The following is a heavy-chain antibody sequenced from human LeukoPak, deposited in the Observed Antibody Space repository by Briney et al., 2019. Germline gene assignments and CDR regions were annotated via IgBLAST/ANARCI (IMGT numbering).Heavy chain of an antibody. Sequence: PSETLSLTCTVSGGSITTNDYYWGWIRQTPGKGLEGIGSVYHSGSTNCNPSLKSRVTISVDTSKNQFSLKLTSVTAADTTVYYCARQRGSPYSGSYYYFDYWGQGTLVTVSS. V-gene: IGHV4-39*01. CDR1: GGSITTNDYY. D-gene: IGHD1-26*01. J-gene: IGHJ4*02. CDR3: ARQRGSPYSGSYYYFDY. CDR2: VYHSGST.